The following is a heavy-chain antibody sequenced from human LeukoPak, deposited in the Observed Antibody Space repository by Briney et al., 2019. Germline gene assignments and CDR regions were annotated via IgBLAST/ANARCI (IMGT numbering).Heavy chain of an antibody. J-gene: IGHJ2*01. CDR2: IGTAGDI. V-gene: IGHV3-13*01. D-gene: IGHD6-13*01. CDR1: GFTFSSYD. Sequence: GGSLRLSCAASGFTFSSYDMHWVRQATGKGLEWVSSIGTAGDIYYPGSVKGRFTISRENAKNSLYLQVNSLRAGDTAVYYCARAGYSSTWYSRYFDLWGRGTLVTVSS. CDR3: ARAGYSSTWYSRYFDL.